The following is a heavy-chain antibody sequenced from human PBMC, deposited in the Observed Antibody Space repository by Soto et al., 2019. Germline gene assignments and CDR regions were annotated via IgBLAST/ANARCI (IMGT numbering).Heavy chain of an antibody. D-gene: IGHD1-7*01. J-gene: IGHJ3*02. Sequence: VGSLRLSCAASGFTFSSSGMNWVRQAPGKGLEWVSYISSSSTSIYYADSVKGRFTISRDNAQNSLYLQMNSLRDEDTAVYYCARDPGTTFGAFDIWGQGTMVTVS. CDR3: ARDPGTTFGAFDI. V-gene: IGHV3-48*02. CDR1: GFTFSSSG. CDR2: ISSSSTSI.